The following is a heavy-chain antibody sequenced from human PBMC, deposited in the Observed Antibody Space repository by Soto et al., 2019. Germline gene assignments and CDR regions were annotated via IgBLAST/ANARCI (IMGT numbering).Heavy chain of an antibody. CDR2: INPGSGTT. Sequence: QEQLLQSGAEVKKPGASVTVSCKASGYTFLIYFVHWVRQAPGQGLKWMGIINPGSGTTTYSQQFQGRVSKTSDTATNAVHMAMTSLTSEDTAVYFCAREKILDGSGRRHYYGMDVWGQGTAVSVSS. J-gene: IGHJ6*02. D-gene: IGHD3-10*01. V-gene: IGHV1-46*01. CDR3: AREKILDGSGRRHYYGMDV. CDR1: GYTFLIYF.